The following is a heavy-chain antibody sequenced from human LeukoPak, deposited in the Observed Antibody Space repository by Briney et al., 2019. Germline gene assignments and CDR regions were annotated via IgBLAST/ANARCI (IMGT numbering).Heavy chain of an antibody. V-gene: IGHV1-2*02. Sequence: ASVKVSCKASGYTFTGYFIHWVRQASGQGLEWMGWINPNSGGTYYAQKFQGRGTMTRDTSISTAYMELSRLTSDDTAVYYCASTLAAGTSYFDYWGQGTLVTVSS. CDR3: ASTLAAGTSYFDY. CDR1: GYTFTGYF. CDR2: INPNSGGT. J-gene: IGHJ4*02. D-gene: IGHD6-13*01.